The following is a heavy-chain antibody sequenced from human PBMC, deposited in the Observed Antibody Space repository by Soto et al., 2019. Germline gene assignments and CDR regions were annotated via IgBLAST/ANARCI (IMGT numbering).Heavy chain of an antibody. D-gene: IGHD3-22*01. CDR2: FDPEDGER. CDR3: STTTDSSGYHPPENFDY. CDR1: GYTLTELS. V-gene: IGHV1-24*01. J-gene: IGHJ4*02. Sequence: XSVKVSCKVSGYTLTELSMHWVRQAPAKGLEGMGGFDPEDGERIYAQKFQGRVTMTEDTSTDPACMELSGLRSEGPAVYYCSTTTDSSGYHPPENFDYWGQGTLVTVSS.